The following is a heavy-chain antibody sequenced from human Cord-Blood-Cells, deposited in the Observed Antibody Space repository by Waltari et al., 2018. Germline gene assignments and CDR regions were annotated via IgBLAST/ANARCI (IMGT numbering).Heavy chain of an antibody. CDR2: IYYSGST. V-gene: IGHV4-39*01. D-gene: IGHD4-17*01. CDR1: GGSISSSSYY. CDR3: ARLFYGDYYYYGMDV. J-gene: IGHJ6*02. Sequence: QLQLQESGPGLVKPSETLSLTYTVSGGSISSSSYYWGWIRQPPGKGLEWIGSIYYSGSTYYHPSLKSRVTISVDTSKNQFSLKLSSVTAADTAVYYCARLFYGDYYYYGMDVWGQGTTVTVSS.